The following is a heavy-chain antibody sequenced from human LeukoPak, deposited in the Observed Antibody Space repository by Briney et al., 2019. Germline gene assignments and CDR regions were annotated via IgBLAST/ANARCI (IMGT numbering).Heavy chain of an antibody. Sequence: PGGSLRLSCAASGSTFSSYAMSWVRQAPGKGLEWVSAISGSGGSTYYADSVKGRFTISRDNSKNTLYLQMNSLRAEDTAVYYCAKPSPGTGDILTGYLSYWGQGTLVTVSS. D-gene: IGHD3-9*01. J-gene: IGHJ4*02. CDR3: AKPSPGTGDILTGYLSY. CDR2: ISGSGGST. V-gene: IGHV3-23*01. CDR1: GSTFSSYA.